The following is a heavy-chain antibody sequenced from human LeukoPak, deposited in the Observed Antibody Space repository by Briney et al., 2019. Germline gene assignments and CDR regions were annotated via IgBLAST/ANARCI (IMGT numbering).Heavy chain of an antibody. CDR1: GGSISSGSYY. V-gene: IGHV4-61*02. CDR2: IYSSGST. Sequence: SQTLSLTCTVSGGSISSGSYYWSWIRQPAGKGLEWIGRIYSSGSTNYNPSLKSRVTISVDTSKNQFSLKLSSVTAADTAVYYCSRLPDPWGQGTLVTVSS. CDR3: SRLPDP. J-gene: IGHJ5*02.